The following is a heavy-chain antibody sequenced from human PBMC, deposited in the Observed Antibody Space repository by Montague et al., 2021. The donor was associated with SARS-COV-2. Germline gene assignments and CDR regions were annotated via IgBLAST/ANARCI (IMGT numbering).Heavy chain of an antibody. CDR2: IYYSGST. J-gene: IGHJ6*02. V-gene: IGHV4-61*01. CDR3: ARDTRIQLWFDRDYYYGIDV. Sequence: SETLSLTCTVSGGSVSSGSYYWSWIRQPPGKGLEWIGYIYYSGSTNYNPSLKSRVTISVDTSKNQFSLKLSSVTAADTAVYYCARDTRIQLWFDRDYYYGIDVWGQGTTVTVSS. D-gene: IGHD5-18*01. CDR1: GGSVSSGSYY.